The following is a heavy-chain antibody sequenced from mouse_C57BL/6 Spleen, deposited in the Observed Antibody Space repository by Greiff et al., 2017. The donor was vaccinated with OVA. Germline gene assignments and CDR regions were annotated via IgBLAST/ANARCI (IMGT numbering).Heavy chain of an antibody. CDR2: INPDSSTI. Sequence: GVIFSRYWWGGVRRAPGKGLEWIGEINPDSSTINYAPSLKDKFIISRDNAKNTLYLQMSKVRSEDTALYYCARPGYYGSSYHYWYFDVWGTGTTVTVSS. CDR3: ARPGYYGSSYHYWYFDV. V-gene: IGHV4-1*01. D-gene: IGHD1-1*01. J-gene: IGHJ1*03. CDR1: GVIFSRYW.